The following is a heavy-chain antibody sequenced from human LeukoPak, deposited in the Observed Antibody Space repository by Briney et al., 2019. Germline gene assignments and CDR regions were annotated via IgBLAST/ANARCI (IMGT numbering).Heavy chain of an antibody. D-gene: IGHD4-23*01. Sequence: SETLSLTCTVSGYSISSGYYWGWIRQPPGKGLEWIGSIYHSGSTYYNPSLKSRVTISVDTSKNQFSLKLSSVTAADTAVYYCARDSTRWRPKYYFDYWGQGTLVTVSS. CDR3: ARDSTRWRPKYYFDY. J-gene: IGHJ4*02. CDR1: GYSISSGYY. CDR2: IYHSGST. V-gene: IGHV4-38-2*02.